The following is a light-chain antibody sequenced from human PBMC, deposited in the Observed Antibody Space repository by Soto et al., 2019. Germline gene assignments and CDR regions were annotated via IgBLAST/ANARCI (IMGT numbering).Light chain of an antibody. J-gene: IGLJ3*02. Sequence: QAVVTQPASVSGSPGQSITISCTGTSSDVGGFDYVSWYQHLPGKAPKLMISEVNNRPSGVSNRFSGSKSGNTASLTISGLQAEDEADYYCSSFTSSTAVVFGGGTKLTVL. CDR2: EVN. CDR3: SSFTSSTAVV. CDR1: SSDVGGFDY. V-gene: IGLV2-14*01.